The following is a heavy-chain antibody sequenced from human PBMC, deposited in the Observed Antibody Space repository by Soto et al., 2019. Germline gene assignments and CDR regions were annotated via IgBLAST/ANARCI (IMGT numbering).Heavy chain of an antibody. CDR2: ISGNGDST. Sequence: EVQLVESGGGLVQPGGSLRRSCTASGFTFSSYTMHWVRQAPGKGLEYLSAISGNGDSTYDADSVKGRFTISRDNSKNTLYLQMGSLRADDTAVYYCATKEGFDYWGQGTLVTVSS. J-gene: IGHJ4*02. V-gene: IGHV3-64*07. CDR3: ATKEGFDY. CDR1: GFTFSSYT.